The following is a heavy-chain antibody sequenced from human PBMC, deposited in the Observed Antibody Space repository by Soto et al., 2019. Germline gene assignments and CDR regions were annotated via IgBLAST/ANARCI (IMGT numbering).Heavy chain of an antibody. J-gene: IGHJ5*02. CDR3: ASSQETPNWFDP. CDR2: INHSGST. V-gene: IGHV4-34*01. D-gene: IGHD2-15*01. Sequence: SETLSLTCAVYGGSSSGYYWSWIRQPPGKGLEWIGEINHSGSTNYNPSLKSRVTISVDTSKNQFSLKLSSVTAADTAVYYCASSQETPNWFDPWGQGTLVTVSS. CDR1: GGSSSGYY.